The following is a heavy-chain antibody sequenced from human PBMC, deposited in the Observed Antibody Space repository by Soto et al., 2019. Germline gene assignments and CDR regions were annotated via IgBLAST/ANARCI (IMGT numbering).Heavy chain of an antibody. J-gene: IGHJ4*02. CDR2: IDWDDGK. Sequence: SGPTLVNPTQTLTLTCTFSGFSLSTSGMRVSWIRQPPGKALEWLARIDWDDGKFYSTSLKTRLTISKDTSKNQVVLTMTNMDPVDTATYYCARSTSSSYDYWGQGTLVTVSS. D-gene: IGHD6-13*01. CDR3: ARSTSSSYDY. V-gene: IGHV2-70*04. CDR1: GFSLSTSGMR.